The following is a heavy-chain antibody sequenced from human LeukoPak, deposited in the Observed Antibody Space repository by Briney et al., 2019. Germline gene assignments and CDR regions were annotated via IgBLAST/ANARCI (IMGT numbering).Heavy chain of an antibody. J-gene: IGHJ3*01. Sequence: GASVKVSCKSSGYTFTGYDMHWGRQAPGQGLEWMGWINHNSGGTNYAQKFQGRVTMTRDTCISTAYMELSRLRSDDTAVYYCARTTYSSSWVDLWGQGTMVTVSS. CDR3: ARTTYSSSWVDL. V-gene: IGHV1-2*02. D-gene: IGHD6-13*01. CDR2: INHNSGGT. CDR1: GYTFTGYD.